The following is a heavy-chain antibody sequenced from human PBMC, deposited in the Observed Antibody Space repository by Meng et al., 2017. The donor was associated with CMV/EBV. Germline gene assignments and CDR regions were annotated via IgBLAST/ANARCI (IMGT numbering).Heavy chain of an antibody. CDR3: ARVWDSGWDY. D-gene: IGHD3-22*01. J-gene: IGHJ4*02. CDR2: INHSGST. Sequence: QGPLQQWGAGLLKPPEALSLTCAVYGGSFSGYYWSWIRQPPGKGLEWIGEINHSGSTNYNPSLKSRVTISVDTSKNQFSLKLSSVTAADTAVYYCARVWDSGWDYWGQGTLVTVSS. CDR1: GGSFSGYY. V-gene: IGHV4-34*01.